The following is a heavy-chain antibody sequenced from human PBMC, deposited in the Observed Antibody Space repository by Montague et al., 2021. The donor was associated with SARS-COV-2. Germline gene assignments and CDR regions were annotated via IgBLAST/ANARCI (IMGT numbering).Heavy chain of an antibody. CDR1: SGSFSDYY. Sequence: SETLSLTCAVYSGSFSDYYWTWIRQSPGKGLEWIGEINHTGSATYNPSLKGRATLSRDTSKNQFSLKLQSVTPADTAVYYCARGQVTISGVLIFIPAAGHLDVWGHGTSVTVSS. V-gene: IGHV4-34*01. J-gene: IGHJ3*01. CDR3: ARGQVTISGVLIFIPAAGHLDV. D-gene: IGHD3-3*01. CDR2: INHTGSA.